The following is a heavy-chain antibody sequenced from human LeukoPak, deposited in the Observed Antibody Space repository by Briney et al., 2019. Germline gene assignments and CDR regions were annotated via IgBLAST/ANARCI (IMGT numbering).Heavy chain of an antibody. Sequence: PSETLSPTCIVSGDSITSDYWSWIRQSPGKGLEGIGYINYNGTSEYNPSLKSRLTISVDTSKNYVFLQLRSLTATDTAVYYCARLDCFADTCYNYRGLGTHVTVSS. CDR2: INYNGTS. D-gene: IGHD3-16*01. CDR3: ARLDCFADTCYNY. V-gene: IGHV4-59*08. CDR1: GDSITSDY. J-gene: IGHJ4*02.